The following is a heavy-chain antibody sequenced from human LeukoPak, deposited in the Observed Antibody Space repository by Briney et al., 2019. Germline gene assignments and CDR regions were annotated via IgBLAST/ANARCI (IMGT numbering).Heavy chain of an antibody. CDR3: ATSFTSHCYSCLGFDI. D-gene: IGHD2-2*02. J-gene: IGHJ3*02. V-gene: IGHV1-46*01. Sequence: ASVKVSCKASGYTFTSYYMHWVRQAPGQGLEWMGIINPSGGSTSYAQKFQGRVTMTRDMSTSTVYMELSSLRSEDTAVYYCATSFTSHCYSCLGFDIWGQGTMVTVSS. CDR1: GYTFTSYY. CDR2: INPSGGST.